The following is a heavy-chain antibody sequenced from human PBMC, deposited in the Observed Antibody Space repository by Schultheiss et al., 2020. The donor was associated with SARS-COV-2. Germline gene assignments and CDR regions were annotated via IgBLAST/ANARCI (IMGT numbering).Heavy chain of an antibody. D-gene: IGHD6-13*01. CDR3: ARGIGSWYFDY. V-gene: IGHV4-38-2*01. CDR1: GYSISSGYY. CDR2: INHSGST. Sequence: SETLSLTCAVSGYSISSGYYWSWIRQPPGKGLEWIGEINHSGSTNYNPSLKSRVTISVDTSKNQFSLKLSSVTAADTAVYYCARGIGSWYFDYWGQGTLVTVSS. J-gene: IGHJ4*02.